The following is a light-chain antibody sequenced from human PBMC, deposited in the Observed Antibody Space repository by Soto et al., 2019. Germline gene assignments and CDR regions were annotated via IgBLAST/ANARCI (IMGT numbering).Light chain of an antibody. J-gene: IGLJ1*01. Sequence: QSVLTQPPSVSGAPGQRVTISCTGSSSNIAAGFDVNWYHQVPGTAPKLLVFGNNNRPSGVPDRFSASRSGTPASLAITGLQAVDEADYYCQAYDSSLNAYVFGTGTKVTVL. V-gene: IGLV1-40*01. CDR3: QAYDSSLNAYV. CDR1: SSNIAAGFD. CDR2: GNN.